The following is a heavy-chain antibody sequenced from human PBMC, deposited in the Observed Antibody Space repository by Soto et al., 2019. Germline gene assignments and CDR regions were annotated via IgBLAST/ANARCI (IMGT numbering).Heavy chain of an antibody. CDR1: GGSVSSGSYY. CDR2: IYYSGST. J-gene: IGHJ4*02. D-gene: IGHD3-16*01. V-gene: IGHV4-61*01. CDR3: ARDRPGGYFDY. Sequence: PSETLSLTCTVSGGSVSSGSYYWSWIRQPPGKGLEWIGYIYYSGSTNYNPSLKSRVTRSVDTSKNQFSLKLSSVTAADTAVYYCARDRPGGYFDYWGQGTLVTVSS.